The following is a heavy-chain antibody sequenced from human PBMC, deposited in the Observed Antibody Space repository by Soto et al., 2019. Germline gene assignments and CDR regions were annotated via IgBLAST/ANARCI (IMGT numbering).Heavy chain of an antibody. CDR1: GFSLTTRGVG. CDR3: AHIPNYYQYDWFDP. D-gene: IGHD3-16*01. J-gene: IGHJ5*02. V-gene: IGHV2-5*02. Sequence: QITLKESGPTLVKPTQTLTLTCTFSGFSLTTRGVGVGWIRQPPGKALECLALIYWDDDKRYSPSLQSRLSINKATPXNQVVLTMTNVDPVDTATYYCAHIPNYYQYDWFDPWGQGTLVSVSS. CDR2: IYWDDDK.